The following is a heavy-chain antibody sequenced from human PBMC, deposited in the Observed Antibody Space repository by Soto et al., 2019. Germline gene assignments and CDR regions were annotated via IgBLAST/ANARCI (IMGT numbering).Heavy chain of an antibody. Sequence: ASVKVSCKASGYTFTGYYMHWVRQAPGQGLEWMGWINPNSGGTNYAQKFQGWVTMTRDTSISTAYMELSRLRSDDTAVYYCARGFYSNSHYYYYYMDVWGKGTTVTVSS. J-gene: IGHJ6*03. D-gene: IGHD4-4*01. CDR3: ARGFYSNSHYYYYYMDV. CDR1: GYTFTGYY. CDR2: INPNSGGT. V-gene: IGHV1-2*04.